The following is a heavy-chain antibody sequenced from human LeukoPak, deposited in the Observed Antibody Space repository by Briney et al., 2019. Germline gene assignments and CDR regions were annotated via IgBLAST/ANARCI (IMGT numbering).Heavy chain of an antibody. CDR3: VRVKVGSWDWFDP. CDR2: INSDESTT. J-gene: IGHJ5*02. V-gene: IGHV3-74*01. CDR1: GYTFSSYW. Sequence: GGSPRLSCAASGYTFSSYWMHWVRQAPGKGLVWVSRINSDESTTTYADSVKGRFTISRDNAKNTLYLLMNSLRAEDTAVYYCVRVKVGSWDWFDPWGQGTLVTVSS. D-gene: IGHD1-26*01.